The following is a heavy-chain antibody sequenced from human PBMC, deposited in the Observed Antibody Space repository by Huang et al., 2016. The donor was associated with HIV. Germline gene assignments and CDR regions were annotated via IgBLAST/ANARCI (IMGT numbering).Heavy chain of an antibody. J-gene: IGHJ6*04. CDR3: AIARGYYYFSMDV. CDR1: GYTFTSYG. V-gene: IGHV1-18*04. CDR2: ISGYNGNT. Sequence: QVQLVQSGAEVKKPGASVKVSCKASGYTFTSYGIIWVRQAPGQGLEWMGWISGYNGNTNYAQKLQGRVTMTTDASTGAAYMELRSLRSEDTAVYYCAIARGYYYFSMDVWGEGTTGTVSS.